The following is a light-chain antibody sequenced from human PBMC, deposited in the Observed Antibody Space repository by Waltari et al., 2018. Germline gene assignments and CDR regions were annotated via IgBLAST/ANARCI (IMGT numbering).Light chain of an antibody. CDR2: AVN. Sequence: QSALTQPPSASGSPGKSVPNSCAGTSSDVGRFTYGSWFQPHPGKPPKLIISAVNKRPSGVPDRFSCSKSGDTASLTVSGLQAEDEADYYCSSYAGNNIYVFGTATKVTVL. V-gene: IGLV2-8*01. CDR3: SSYAGNNIYV. J-gene: IGLJ1*01. CDR1: SSDVGRFTY.